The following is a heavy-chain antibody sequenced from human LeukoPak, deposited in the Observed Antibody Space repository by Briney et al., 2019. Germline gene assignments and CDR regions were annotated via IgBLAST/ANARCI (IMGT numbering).Heavy chain of an antibody. Sequence: GGSLRLSCAASGFTFSSYSMNWVRQAPGKGLEWVSSISSSSSYIYYADSVKGRFTISRDNAKNSLYLQMNSLRAEDTALYYCAKDFSYSSGCFDYWGQGTLVTVSS. D-gene: IGHD6-19*01. V-gene: IGHV3-21*04. CDR2: ISSSSSYI. J-gene: IGHJ4*02. CDR3: AKDFSYSSGCFDY. CDR1: GFTFSSYS.